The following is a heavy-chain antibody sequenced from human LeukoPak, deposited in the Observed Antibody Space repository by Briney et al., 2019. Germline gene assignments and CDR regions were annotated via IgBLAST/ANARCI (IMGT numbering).Heavy chain of an antibody. Sequence: SQTLSLTCTVSGGSISSGSYYWSWLRQPAGKGLEWIGRIYTSGSTNYNPSLKSRVTISVDTSKNQFSLKLSSVTAADAAVYYCARAQRFLEWSSPVDYWGQGTLVTVSS. CDR1: GGSISSGSYY. D-gene: IGHD3-3*01. V-gene: IGHV4-61*02. J-gene: IGHJ4*02. CDR3: ARAQRFLEWSSPVDY. CDR2: IYTSGST.